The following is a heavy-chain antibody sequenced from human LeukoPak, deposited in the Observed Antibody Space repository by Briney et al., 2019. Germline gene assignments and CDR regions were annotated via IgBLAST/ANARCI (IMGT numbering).Heavy chain of an antibody. CDR2: INGNGDST. Sequence: GGSLRLSCAASGFTFSNAWMSWVRQAPGKGLEWVSAINGNGDSTYYADSVKGRFTISRDNSKNTLYLQVNSLRAEDTAVYYCAKGPLTRFDYWGQGTLVTVSS. J-gene: IGHJ4*02. V-gene: IGHV3-23*01. D-gene: IGHD4/OR15-4a*01. CDR1: GFTFSNAW. CDR3: AKGPLTRFDY.